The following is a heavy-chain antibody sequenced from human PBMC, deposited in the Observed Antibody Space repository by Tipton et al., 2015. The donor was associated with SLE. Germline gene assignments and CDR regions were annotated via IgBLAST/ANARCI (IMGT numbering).Heavy chain of an antibody. Sequence: TLSLTCTVSGGPISSYYWSWIRQPPGKGLEWIGYIYYSGSTNYNPSLKSRVTISVDTSKNQFSLKLSSVTAADTAVYYCARQLGKTRDVAFDIWGQGTMVTVSS. V-gene: IGHV4-59*01. D-gene: IGHD7-27*01. J-gene: IGHJ3*02. CDR1: GGPISSYY. CDR3: ARQLGKTRDVAFDI. CDR2: IYYSGST.